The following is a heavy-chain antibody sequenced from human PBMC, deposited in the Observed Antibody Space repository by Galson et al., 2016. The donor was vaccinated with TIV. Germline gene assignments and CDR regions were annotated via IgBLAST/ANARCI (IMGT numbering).Heavy chain of an antibody. J-gene: IGHJ6*02. V-gene: IGHV1-2*02. CDR2: INPDSGGT. CDR1: GYTFTGFY. Sequence: SVKVSCKASGYTFTGFYMYWVRQAPGQGLEWMGWINPDSGGTNYAQKFQGRVSMTRDTSISTAYMALSRLRSEDTAIYYCATDRNTALDTYHAYYGMDAWGQGTAVIVSS. CDR3: ATDRNTALDTYHAYYGMDA. D-gene: IGHD5-18*01.